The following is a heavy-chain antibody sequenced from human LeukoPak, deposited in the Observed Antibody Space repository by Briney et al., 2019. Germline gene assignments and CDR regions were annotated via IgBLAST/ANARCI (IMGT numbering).Heavy chain of an antibody. D-gene: IGHD2-2*01. J-gene: IGHJ4*02. CDR2: IIPIFGTT. CDR3: ARNSIRGRYCTSSNCYDPFDD. CDR1: EDTFNSYA. V-gene: IGHV1-69*13. Sequence: ASVKVSCKASEDTFNSYAISWVRQAPGQGLEWMGGIIPIFGTTSYAQNFQGRVTITADESTSTAYMDLNSLRSDDTAVYYCARNSIRGRYCTSSNCYDPFDDWGQGTLVTVSS.